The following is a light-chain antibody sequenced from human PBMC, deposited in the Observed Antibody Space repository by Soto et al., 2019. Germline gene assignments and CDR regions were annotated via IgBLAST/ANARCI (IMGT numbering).Light chain of an antibody. V-gene: IGLV2-14*01. Sequence: QSVLIQPASVSGSPGQSLTISCSGTSSDVGRYNYVSWYQHHPGKAPKLIIFEVGNRPSGVSARFSASESDNTASLSISGLQAEDEADYYCASYTLNSTVVFGGGTKVTVL. CDR1: SSDVGRYNY. CDR2: EVG. CDR3: ASYTLNSTVV. J-gene: IGLJ2*01.